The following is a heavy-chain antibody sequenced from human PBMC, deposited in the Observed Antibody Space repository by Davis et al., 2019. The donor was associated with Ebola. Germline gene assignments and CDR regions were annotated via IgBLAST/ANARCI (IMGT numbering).Heavy chain of an antibody. CDR1: GFTFSSYG. D-gene: IGHD5-24*01. V-gene: IGHV3-30*18. CDR3: AKDRRDGYNPYYFDY. J-gene: IGHJ4*02. CDR2: ISYDGSNK. Sequence: GESLKISCAASGFTFSSYGMHWVRQAPGKGLEWVAVISYDGSNKYYADSVKGRFTISRDNSKNTLYLQMNSLRAEDTAVYYCAKDRRDGYNPYYFDYWGQGTLVTVSS.